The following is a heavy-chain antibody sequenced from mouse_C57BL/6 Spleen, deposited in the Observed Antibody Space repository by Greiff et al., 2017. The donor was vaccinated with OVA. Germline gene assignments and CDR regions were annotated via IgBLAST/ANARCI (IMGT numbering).Heavy chain of an antibody. D-gene: IGHD1-1*01. V-gene: IGHV1-64*01. CDR3: ARGYYGSSYGY. CDR2: IHPNSGST. J-gene: IGHJ2*01. CDR1: GYTFTSYW. Sequence: QVQLQQPGAELVKPGASVKLSCKASGYTFTSYWMHWVKQRPGQGLEWIGMIHPNSGSTNYNEKFKSKATLTVDKSSSTAYMQLSSLTSDASAVSYCARGYYGSSYGYWGQGTTLTVSS.